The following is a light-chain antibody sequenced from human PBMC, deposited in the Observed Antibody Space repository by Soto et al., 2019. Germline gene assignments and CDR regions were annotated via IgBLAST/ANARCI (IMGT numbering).Light chain of an antibody. V-gene: IGLV2-8*01. CDR2: EVS. CDR1: SSDVGGYNY. CDR3: SSYAGSNNRRL. J-gene: IGLJ1*01. Sequence: QSALTQPPSASGSPGQSVTISCTGTSSDVGGYNYVSWYQQHPGKAPKLMIYEVSKRPSGVPDRFSGSKSGNTASLTVSGLQAEDEADYYCSSYAGSNNRRLFGTGTKVTVL.